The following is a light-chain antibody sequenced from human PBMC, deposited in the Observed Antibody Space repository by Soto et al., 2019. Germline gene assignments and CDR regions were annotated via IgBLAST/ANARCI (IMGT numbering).Light chain of an antibody. CDR1: QSLVHSYGNTY. Sequence: DIAMTRTPLSSPVTLGQPASISCRSNQSLVHSYGNTYLRWLQQRPGPPPRPLIYKITNRFSAVTDRFSGSGSGTDFTQKISRVDAEDDGVYYCMQSTQFPSCGGGTKVEIK. CDR3: MQSTQFPS. J-gene: IGKJ4*01. V-gene: IGKV2-24*01. CDR2: KIT.